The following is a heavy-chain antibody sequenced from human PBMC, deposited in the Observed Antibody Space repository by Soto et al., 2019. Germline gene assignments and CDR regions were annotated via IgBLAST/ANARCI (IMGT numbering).Heavy chain of an antibody. Sequence: GGSLRLSCAASGFTFDDYAMHWVRQAPGKGLEWVSGISWNSGSIGYADSVKGRFTISRDNAKNSLYLQMNSLRAEDTALYCYANDLPRQQLVVDAFDIWGQGTMVTVSS. CDR2: ISWNSGSI. CDR3: ANDLPRQQLVVDAFDI. J-gene: IGHJ3*02. V-gene: IGHV3-9*01. D-gene: IGHD6-13*01. CDR1: GFTFDDYA.